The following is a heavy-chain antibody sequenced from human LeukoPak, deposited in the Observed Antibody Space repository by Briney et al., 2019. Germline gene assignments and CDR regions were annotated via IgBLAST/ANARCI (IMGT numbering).Heavy chain of an antibody. D-gene: IGHD3-22*01. Sequence: EASVKVSCKASGGTFSSYAISWVRQAPGQGLEWMGGIIPIFGTANYAQKFQGRVTITTDESTSTAYMELSSLRSEDTAVYYCARLLDDYYDSSGYPEGYLGQGTLVTVSS. CDR1: GGTFSSYA. CDR3: ARLLDDYYDSSGYPEGY. J-gene: IGHJ4*02. CDR2: IIPIFGTA. V-gene: IGHV1-69*05.